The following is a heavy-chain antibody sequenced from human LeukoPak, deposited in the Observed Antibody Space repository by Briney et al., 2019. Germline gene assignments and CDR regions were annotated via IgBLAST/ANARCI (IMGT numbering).Heavy chain of an antibody. CDR1: GGSISSSSYY. V-gene: IGHV4-39*01. CDR3: ARRNSSGSQRVEPNDAFDI. CDR2: IYYDGST. J-gene: IGHJ3*02. Sequence: PSETLSLTCTVSGGSISSSSYYWGWIRQPPGKGLEWIGSIYYDGSTYYNPSLKSRVTISVDTSKNQFSLKLSSVTAADTAVYYCARRNSSGSQRVEPNDAFDIWGHGTMVTVSS. D-gene: IGHD6-19*01.